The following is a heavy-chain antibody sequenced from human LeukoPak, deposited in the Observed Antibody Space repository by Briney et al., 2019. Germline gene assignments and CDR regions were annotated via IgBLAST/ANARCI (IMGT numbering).Heavy chain of an antibody. Sequence: PGRPLRLSCAASGFTFSSFWMHWVRQAPGKGLVWVSRINSVGSSTSYADSMKGRFTISRDNAKNTLYLQMNSLRAEDTAVYYCARERTSGWDAFDFWGQGTLVTVSS. CDR3: ARERTSGWDAFDF. CDR2: INSVGSST. D-gene: IGHD6-19*01. CDR1: GFTFSSFW. V-gene: IGHV3-74*01. J-gene: IGHJ4*02.